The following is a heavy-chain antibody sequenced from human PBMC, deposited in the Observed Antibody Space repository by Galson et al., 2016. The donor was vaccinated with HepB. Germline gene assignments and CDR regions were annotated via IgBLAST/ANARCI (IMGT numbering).Heavy chain of an antibody. V-gene: IGHV3-21*01. CDR2: ISTSSTYI. CDR3: ARGGCSGGWCDWYFDL. J-gene: IGHJ2*01. CDR1: GFTFSSYS. Sequence: SLRLSCAASGFTFSSYSMNWVRQAPGKGLEWVSSISTSSTYINYADSVKGRFTISRDNARNSLFLQMHSLRAEDTAGYYCARGGCSGGWCDWYFDLWGRGTLVTVSS. D-gene: IGHD6-19*01.